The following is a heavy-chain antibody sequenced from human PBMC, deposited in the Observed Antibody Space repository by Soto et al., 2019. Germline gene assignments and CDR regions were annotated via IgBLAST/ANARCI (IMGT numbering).Heavy chain of an antibody. CDR3: ARDADTTGHYSHFDL. Sequence: QVQLVESGGGVVQPGGSLRLSCAASGFTFSYYGFHWVRQAPGKGLEWVAVMHTGGNEKYYVDSVKGRFTVSRDDSRNKVYSEMGGLGAEDTAEYFCARDADTTGHYSHFDLWGRGALVAVS. CDR1: GFTFSYYG. J-gene: IGHJ4*02. V-gene: IGHV3-33*08. D-gene: IGHD3-9*01. CDR2: MHTGGNEK.